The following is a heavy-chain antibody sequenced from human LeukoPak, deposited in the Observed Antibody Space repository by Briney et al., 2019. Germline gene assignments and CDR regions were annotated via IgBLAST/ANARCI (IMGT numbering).Heavy chain of an antibody. CDR1: GGSISSVNL. CDR3: AGLVGRYSTGMYYYFDY. D-gene: IGHD1-26*01. V-gene: IGHV4-4*02. J-gene: IGHJ4*02. CDR2: MYLSGTD. Sequence: PSETLSLTCAVSGGSISSVNLWSWVRQPPGKGLEWVGGMYLSGTDTYNPSLRGRVTISVDRSKNQLSLRLRSVTAADTAVYYCAGLVGRYSTGMYYYFDYWGPGTLVTVSS.